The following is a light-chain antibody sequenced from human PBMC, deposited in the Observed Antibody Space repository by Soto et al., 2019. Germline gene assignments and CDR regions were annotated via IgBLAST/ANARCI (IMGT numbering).Light chain of an antibody. CDR3: QQYGSSPLT. V-gene: IGKV3-20*01. J-gene: IGKJ5*01. CDR2: GAS. Sequence: EIVLTQSPGTLSLSPVESATLSCMASQYVSVRFLAWYQQKPGQAPRLLIYGASDRATGIPDRFSGSGSGTDFTLTISRLEPEDFAVYYCQQYGSSPLTFGQGTRLEIK. CDR1: QYVSVRF.